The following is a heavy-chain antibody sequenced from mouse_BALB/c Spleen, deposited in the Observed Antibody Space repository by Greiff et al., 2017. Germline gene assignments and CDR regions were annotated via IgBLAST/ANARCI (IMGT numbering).Heavy chain of an antibody. V-gene: IGHV6-6*02. CDR2: IRLKSNNYAT. D-gene: IGHD2-3*01. CDR1: GFTFSNYW. CDR3: TRGDGYWYFDV. J-gene: IGHJ1*01. Sequence: EVKVVESGGGLVQPGGSMKLSCVASGFTFSNYWMNWVRQSPEKGLEWVAEIRLKSNNYATHYAESVKGRFTISRDDSKSSVYLQMNNLRAEDTGIYYCTRGDGYWYFDVWGAGTTVTVSS.